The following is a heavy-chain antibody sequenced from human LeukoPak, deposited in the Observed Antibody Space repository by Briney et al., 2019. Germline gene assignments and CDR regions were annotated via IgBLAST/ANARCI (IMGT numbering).Heavy chain of an antibody. CDR1: GGSISSGSYY. J-gene: IGHJ4*02. D-gene: IGHD3-22*01. CDR3: ARALSGYHDY. CDR2: IYSSGST. V-gene: IGHV4-61*02. Sequence: SETLSLTCTVSGGSISSGSYYWSWIRQPAGKGLEWIGRIYSSGSTNYNPSLKSRVTISLDTSKNQFSLKLSSVTAADTAVYYCARALSGYHDYWGQGTLVTVSS.